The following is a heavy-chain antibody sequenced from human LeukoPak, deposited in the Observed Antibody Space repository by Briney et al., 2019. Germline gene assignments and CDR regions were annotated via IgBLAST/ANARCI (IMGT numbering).Heavy chain of an antibody. V-gene: IGHV3-23*01. CDR3: ARDYADYVGYFFFDY. D-gene: IGHD4-17*01. CDR2: ISGGGETT. J-gene: IGHJ5*01. Sequence: GGSLRLSCAASGFTFNNYAMNWVRQAPGKGREWVSSISGGGETTYIAESAKGRFTISRDNSQNTLYLQMNSLRAEDTAVYYCARDYADYVGYFFFDYWGQGTLVTVSS. CDR1: GFTFNNYA.